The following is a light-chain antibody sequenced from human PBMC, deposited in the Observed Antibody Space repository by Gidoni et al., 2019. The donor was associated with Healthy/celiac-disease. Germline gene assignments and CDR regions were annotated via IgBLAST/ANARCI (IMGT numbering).Light chain of an antibody. V-gene: IGKV3-11*01. Sequence: EIVLTQSPATLSLSPGERATLSCRASQRVSSHLAWYQQKPGQAPRLLIYDASNRATGIPARFSGSGSGTDFTLTISSLEPEDFAVYYCQQRSNWLTFGGGTKVEIK. CDR2: DAS. J-gene: IGKJ4*01. CDR3: QQRSNWLT. CDR1: QRVSSH.